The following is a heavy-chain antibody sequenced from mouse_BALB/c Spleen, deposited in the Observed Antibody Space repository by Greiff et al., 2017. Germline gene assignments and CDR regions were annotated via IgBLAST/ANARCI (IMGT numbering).Heavy chain of an antibody. Sequence: EVKLMESGGDLVKPGGSLKLSCAASGFTFSSYAMSWVRQTPEKRLEWVATISSGGSYTYYPDSVKGRFTISRDNAKNTLYLQMSSLRSEDTAMYYCARDEMDYWGQGTSVTVSS. V-gene: IGHV5-9-3*01. CDR3: ARDEMDY. CDR1: GFTFSSYA. CDR2: ISSGGSYT. J-gene: IGHJ4*01.